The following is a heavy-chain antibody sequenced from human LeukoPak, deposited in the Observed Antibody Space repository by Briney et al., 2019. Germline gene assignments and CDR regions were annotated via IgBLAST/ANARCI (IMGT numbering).Heavy chain of an antibody. CDR1: GFTFSSYS. CDR2: ISSSSSTI. V-gene: IGHV3-48*01. J-gene: IGHJ4*02. D-gene: IGHD3-3*01. Sequence: GGSLRLSCAASGFTFSSYSMNWVRQAPGKGLEWVSYISSSSSTIYYADSLKGRFTISRDNAKNSLYLQTNSLRAEDTAVYYCARSGDFWSGYYKGSYYFDYWGQGTLVTVSS. CDR3: ARSGDFWSGYYKGSYYFDY.